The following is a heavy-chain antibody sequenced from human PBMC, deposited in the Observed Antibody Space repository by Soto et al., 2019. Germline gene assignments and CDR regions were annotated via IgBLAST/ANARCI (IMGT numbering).Heavy chain of an antibody. Sequence: QVQLQESGPGLVKPSETLSLTCTVSGGSISSYYWSWIRQPPGKGLEWIGYIYYSGSTNYNPSLKRRVTISVDTSKNQFSLKLSSVTAADTAVYYCARGLRLGNWFDPWGQGTLVTVSS. D-gene: IGHD1-26*01. CDR1: GGSISSYY. V-gene: IGHV4-59*01. CDR2: IYYSGST. J-gene: IGHJ5*02. CDR3: ARGLRLGNWFDP.